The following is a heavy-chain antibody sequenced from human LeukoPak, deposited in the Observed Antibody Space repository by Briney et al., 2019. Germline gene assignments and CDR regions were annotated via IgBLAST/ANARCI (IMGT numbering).Heavy chain of an antibody. J-gene: IGHJ4*02. V-gene: IGHV7-4-1*02. CDR2: INTNTGNP. D-gene: IGHD3-10*01. CDR3: ARNPPTMVREYYFDY. Sequence: ASVKVSCKASGYTFTSYAMNWVRRAPGQGLEWMGWINTNTGNPTYAQGFTGRFVFSLDTSVSTAYLQISSLKAEDTAVYYCARNPPTMVREYYFDYWGQGTLVTVSS. CDR1: GYTFTSYA.